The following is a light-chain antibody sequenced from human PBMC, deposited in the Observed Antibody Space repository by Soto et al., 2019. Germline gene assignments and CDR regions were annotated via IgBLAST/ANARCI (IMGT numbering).Light chain of an antibody. CDR3: QESYTTLGT. J-gene: IGKJ1*01. CDR2: SAS. V-gene: IGKV1-39*01. Sequence: DIQMTQSPSSLSAFVGDRVTITCRASQTISGFLNWYQQKPGKAPGLLIHSASTLQSGVPSRFSGSGSGTEFTLTISSLQPEDYATYYYQESYTTLGTFGQGTKVDIK. CDR1: QTISGF.